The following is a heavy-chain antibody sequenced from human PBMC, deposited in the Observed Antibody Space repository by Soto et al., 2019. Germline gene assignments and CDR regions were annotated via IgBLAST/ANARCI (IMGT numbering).Heavy chain of an antibody. CDR3: ERDRASGSFDY. V-gene: IGHV7-4-1*01. Sequence: AAVKVSCKGCGYNFNRQSINWLGQAAGQGLEWMGWINPNTGNPTYEQGFTGRFVFSVDTSVSTVYLQIFSLKADDSAVYYCERDRASGSFDYWGQGTLVTVSS. CDR1: GYNFNRQS. CDR2: INPNTGNP. J-gene: IGHJ4*02. D-gene: IGHD1-26*01.